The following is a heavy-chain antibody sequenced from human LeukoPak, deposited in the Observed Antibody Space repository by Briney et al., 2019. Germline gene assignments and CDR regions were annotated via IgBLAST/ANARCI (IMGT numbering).Heavy chain of an antibody. V-gene: IGHV3-30*02. CDR3: AKSNYYCSDSCQPDDAFDV. J-gene: IGHJ3*01. CDR1: GSTFSSYG. CDR2: IRYDGSNK. D-gene: IGHD2-15*01. Sequence: PGGSLRLSCAASGSTFSSYGMHWVRQAPGKGLEWVAFIRYDGSNKYYADSVKGRFTISRDNSKNTLYLQMNSLRAEDTAVYYCAKSNYYCSDSCQPDDAFDVWGQGTMVTVSS.